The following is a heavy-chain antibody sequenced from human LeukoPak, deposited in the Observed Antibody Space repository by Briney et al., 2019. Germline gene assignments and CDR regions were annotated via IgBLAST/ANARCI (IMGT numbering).Heavy chain of an antibody. V-gene: IGHV1-18*04. CDR1: GYTFTVYY. D-gene: IGHD6-13*01. CDR3: ARGGGLAAAGFYYFDY. CDR2: ISAYNGNT. Sequence: ASVKVSFKASGYTFTVYYMHWVRQAPGQGLEWMGWISAYNGNTNYAQKLQGRVTMTTDTSTSTAYMELRSLRSDDTAVYYCARGGGLAAAGFYYFDYWGQGTLVTVSS. J-gene: IGHJ4*02.